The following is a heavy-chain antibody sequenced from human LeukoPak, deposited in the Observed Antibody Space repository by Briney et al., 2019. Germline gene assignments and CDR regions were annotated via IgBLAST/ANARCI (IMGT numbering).Heavy chain of an antibody. V-gene: IGHV3-23*01. CDR2: ITGSGGYT. CDR1: GFTFSSYA. Sequence: PVGSRRLSSAASGFTFSSYAMTLVPQAPPKVLEGVSTITGSGGYTYYADSVNGRFTISRDNSKNTLFLRMNSLRAEDTAVYFCAKQSLYASSGHFHYWGQGTLVTVSS. CDR3: AKQSLYASSGHFHY. J-gene: IGHJ4*02. D-gene: IGHD3-22*01.